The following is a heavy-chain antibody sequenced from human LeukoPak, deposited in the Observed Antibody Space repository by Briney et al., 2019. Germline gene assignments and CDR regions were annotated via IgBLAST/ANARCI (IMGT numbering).Heavy chain of an antibody. CDR2: IIPIFGTA. J-gene: IGHJ4*02. D-gene: IGHD4-11*01. CDR3: ARGRADVTTREFDY. CDR1: GGTFSSYA. V-gene: IGHV1-69*05. Sequence: ASVKVSCKASGGTFSSYAISWVRQAPGQGLEWMGRIIPIFGTANYAQKFQGRVTITTDESKSTAYMELSSLRSEDTAVYYCARGRADVTTREFDYWGQGTLVTVSS.